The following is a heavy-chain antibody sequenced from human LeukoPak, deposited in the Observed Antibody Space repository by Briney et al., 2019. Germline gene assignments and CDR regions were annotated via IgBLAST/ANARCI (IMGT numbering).Heavy chain of an antibody. CDR2: ISAYNGNT. CDR3: ASLDYYDSSGYSPD. J-gene: IGHJ4*02. Sequence: ASVKVSCKASGGTFSSYAISWVRQAPGQGLEWMGWISAYNGNTNYAQKLQGRVTMTTDTSTSTAYMELRSLRSDDTAVYYCASLDYYDSSGYSPDWGQGTLVTVSS. D-gene: IGHD3-22*01. CDR1: GGTFSSYA. V-gene: IGHV1-18*01.